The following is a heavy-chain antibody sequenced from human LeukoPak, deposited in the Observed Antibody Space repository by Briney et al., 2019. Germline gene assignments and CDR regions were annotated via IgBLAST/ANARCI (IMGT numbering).Heavy chain of an antibody. Sequence: ASVKVSCKASGYTFTSYYMHWVRQAPGQGLEWMGIINPSGGSTSYAQKFQGRVTMTRDTSTSTVYMELSSLRSEDTAVYYCARAMARRFGGTSNSDGTLDYWGQGTLATVSS. CDR3: ARAMARRFGGTSNSDGTLDY. CDR2: INPSGGST. J-gene: IGHJ4*02. D-gene: IGHD4-23*01. CDR1: GYTFTSYY. V-gene: IGHV1-46*01.